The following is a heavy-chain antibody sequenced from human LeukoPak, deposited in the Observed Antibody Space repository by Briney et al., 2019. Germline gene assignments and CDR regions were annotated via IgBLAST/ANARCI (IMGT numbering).Heavy chain of an antibody. CDR3: ARVRGSSTSCLFDY. Sequence: PSQTLSLTCTVSGGSISSGGYYWSWIRQHPGKGLEWIGYIYYSGSTYYNLSLKSRVTISVDTSKNQFSLKLSSVTAADTAVYYCARVRGSSTSCLFDYWGQGTLVTVSS. J-gene: IGHJ4*02. D-gene: IGHD2-2*01. V-gene: IGHV4-31*03. CDR2: IYYSGST. CDR1: GGSISSGGYY.